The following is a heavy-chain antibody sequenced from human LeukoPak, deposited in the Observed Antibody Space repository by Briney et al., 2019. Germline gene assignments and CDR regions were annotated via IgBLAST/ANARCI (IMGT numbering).Heavy chain of an antibody. Sequence: PGGSLRLSCAASGFTFDDYAMHWVRQAPGKGLEWVSGISWNSGSIGYADSVKGRFTISRDNAKNSLYLQMNSVRAEDTAVYYCATDWAWGGFEHWGQGALVTVSS. J-gene: IGHJ4*02. CDR3: ATDWAWGGFEH. CDR2: ISWNSGSI. D-gene: IGHD3-16*01. V-gene: IGHV3-9*01. CDR1: GFTFDDYA.